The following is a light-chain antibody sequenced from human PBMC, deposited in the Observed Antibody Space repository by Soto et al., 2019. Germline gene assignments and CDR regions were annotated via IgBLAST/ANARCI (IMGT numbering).Light chain of an antibody. Sequence: QSALTQPTSVSGSPGQSIAISCTGNPNDIGTYDYVSWYQQHPGKAPRLLIVGVRNRPPGISSRFSGSKSGLTASLTISGLQPEDVADYFCSSFNSNRLDVFGPGTKVTVL. CDR1: PNDIGTYDY. J-gene: IGLJ1*01. CDR3: SSFNSNRLDV. CDR2: GVR. V-gene: IGLV2-14*01.